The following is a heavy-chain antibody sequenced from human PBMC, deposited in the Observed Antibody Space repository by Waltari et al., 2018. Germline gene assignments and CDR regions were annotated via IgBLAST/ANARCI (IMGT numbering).Heavy chain of an antibody. Sequence: QVQLVQSGAEVKKPGSSVKVSCKASVGTFRSYAIRWVRQAPGQGLEWMGGIIPIFGTANYAQKFQGRVTITTDESTSTAYMELSSLRSEDTAVYYCARGQENIYYYDYMDVWGKGTTVTVSS. CDR3: ARGQENIYYYDYMDV. J-gene: IGHJ6*03. CDR1: VGTFRSYA. CDR2: IIPIFGTA. V-gene: IGHV1-69*05.